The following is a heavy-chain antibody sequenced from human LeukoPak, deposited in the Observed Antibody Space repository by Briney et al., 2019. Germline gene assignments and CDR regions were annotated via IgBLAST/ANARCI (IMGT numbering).Heavy chain of an antibody. CDR1: GGTFSSYA. V-gene: IGHV1-69*04. Sequence: SVKVFCKASGGTFSSYAISWVRQAPGQGLEWMGRIIPILGIANYAQKFQGRVTITADKSTSTAYMELSSLRSEDTAVYYCARADGFFPNYGMDVWGQGTTVTVSS. CDR3: ARADGFFPNYGMDV. J-gene: IGHJ6*02. D-gene: IGHD3-3*01. CDR2: IIPILGIA.